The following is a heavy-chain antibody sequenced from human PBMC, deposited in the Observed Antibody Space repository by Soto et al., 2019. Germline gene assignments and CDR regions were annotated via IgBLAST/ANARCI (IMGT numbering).Heavy chain of an antibody. CDR2: INPSGGSA. J-gene: IGHJ6*02. CDR1: GYTFTSYY. Sequence: ASVKVSCKASGYTFTSYYMHWVRQAPGQGLEWMGIINPSGGSASYAQKLQGRVTMTRDTSTSTVYMELSSLRSEDTAVYYCARDSIFGVVSYGMDVWGQGTTVTVSS. D-gene: IGHD3-3*01. CDR3: ARDSIFGVVSYGMDV. V-gene: IGHV1-46*01.